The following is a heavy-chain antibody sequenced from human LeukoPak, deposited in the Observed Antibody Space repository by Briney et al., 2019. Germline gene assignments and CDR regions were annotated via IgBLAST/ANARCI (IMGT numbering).Heavy chain of an antibody. CDR3: TRLGRGAPFDP. V-gene: IGHV3-73*01. J-gene: IGHJ5*02. CDR1: GFTFSGSA. Sequence: GGSLKLSCAASGFTFSGSAMHWVRQASGKGLEWVGRIRSKANSYAAAYAASVKGRFTISRDDSKNTAYLQMNSLKTEDTAVYYCTRLGRGAPFDPWGQGTLVTVSS. CDR2: IRSKANSYAA. D-gene: IGHD1-26*01.